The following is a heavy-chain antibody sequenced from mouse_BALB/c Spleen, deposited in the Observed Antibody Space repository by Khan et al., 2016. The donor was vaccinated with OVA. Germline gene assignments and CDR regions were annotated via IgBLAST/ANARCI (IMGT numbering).Heavy chain of an antibody. CDR2: IWAGGST. V-gene: IGHV2-9*02. Sequence: QVQLKESGPGLVAPSQSLSITCTVSGFSLTSYGVHWVRQPPGKGLEWLGVIWAGGSTPYNSALLYRLIISKDNSKNQVYLKMNNLHTDDTAMYYCARLKDIWGQGTTLTVSS. CDR3: ARLKDI. CDR1: GFSLTSYG. J-gene: IGHJ2*01.